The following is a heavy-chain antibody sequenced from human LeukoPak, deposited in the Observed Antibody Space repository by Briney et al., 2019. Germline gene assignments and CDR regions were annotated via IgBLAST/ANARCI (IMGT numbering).Heavy chain of an antibody. Sequence: ASVKVSCKASGYTFTSYYMHWVRQAPGQGLEWMGIIIPRGGGTDYAQKFQGRVTMTRDTSTSTVYMDLSSLRSEDTAVYYCAREGSARTPDYWRPGTLVTVSS. V-gene: IGHV1-46*01. CDR1: GYTFTSYY. CDR3: AREGSARTPDY. CDR2: IIPRGGGT. J-gene: IGHJ4*02.